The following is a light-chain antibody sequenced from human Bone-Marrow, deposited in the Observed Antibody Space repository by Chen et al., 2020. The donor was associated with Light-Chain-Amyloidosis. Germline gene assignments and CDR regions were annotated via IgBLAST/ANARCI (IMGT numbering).Light chain of an antibody. J-gene: IGLJ3*02. V-gene: IGLV3-21*02. CDR1: NIGTTS. Sequence: SYVLTQPSSVSVAPGQTATIACGGNNIGTTSVHWYQQTPGQAPLLVVYDDSDRPSGIPERLSGCNSGNTANLTISRVEAGDEADYYCQVWDRSSDRPVFGGGTKLTVL. CDR2: DDS. CDR3: QVWDRSSDRPV.